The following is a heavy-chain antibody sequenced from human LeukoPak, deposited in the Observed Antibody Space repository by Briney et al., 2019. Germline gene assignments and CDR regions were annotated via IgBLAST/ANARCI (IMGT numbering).Heavy chain of an antibody. V-gene: IGHV1-69*13. CDR1: GYTFTGYY. CDR3: ARGSTLSGSDWGLQLQTYGHYYYYMDV. Sequence: SVKVSCKASGYTFTGYYMHWVRQALGQGLEWMGGIIPIFGTANYAQKFQGRVTITADESTSTAYMELSSLRSEDTAVYYCARGSTLSGSDWGLQLQTYGHYYYYMDVWGKGTTVTVSS. J-gene: IGHJ6*03. D-gene: IGHD5-24*01. CDR2: IIPIFGTA.